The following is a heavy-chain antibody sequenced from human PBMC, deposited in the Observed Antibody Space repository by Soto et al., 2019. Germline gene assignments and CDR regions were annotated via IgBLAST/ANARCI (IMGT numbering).Heavy chain of an antibody. CDR1: GVSISSGGYS. D-gene: IGHD3-10*01. CDR3: ARKVWFGSPYAFDI. J-gene: IGHJ3*02. V-gene: IGHV4-30-2*01. Sequence: PSDTLSLTCAVSGVSISSGGYSWSWIRQPPGKGLEWIGYIYHSGSTYYNPSLKSRVTISVDRSKNQFSLKLSSVTAADTAVYYCARKVWFGSPYAFDIWGQGTMVTVSS. CDR2: IYHSGST.